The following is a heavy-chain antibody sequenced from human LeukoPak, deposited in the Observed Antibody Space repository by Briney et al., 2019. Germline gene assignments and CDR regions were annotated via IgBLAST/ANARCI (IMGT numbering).Heavy chain of an antibody. CDR3: ATGLSGYYYQSGHFDY. D-gene: IGHD3-22*01. CDR2: INPNSGGT. Sequence: ASVKVSCKASGYTFTGYYMHWVRQAPGQGLEWMGWINPNSGGTNYAQKFQGRVTMTRDTSISTAYMELSSLRSEDTAVYYCATGLSGYYYQSGHFDYWGQGTLVTVSS. J-gene: IGHJ4*02. CDR1: GYTFTGYY. V-gene: IGHV1-2*02.